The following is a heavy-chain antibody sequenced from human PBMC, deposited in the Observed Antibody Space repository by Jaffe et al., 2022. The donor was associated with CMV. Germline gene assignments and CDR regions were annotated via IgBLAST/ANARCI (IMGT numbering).Heavy chain of an antibody. Sequence: EVQLVESGGGLVQPGGSLRLSCEASGFTFSSYWMHWVRQAPGKGLVWVSRINTDGSSINYADSVKGRFTISRDNAKNTLYLQMNSLRAEDTAVYYCARVLSPPGLEWSRWFDPWGQGTLVTVSS. CDR2: INTDGSSI. D-gene: IGHD3-3*01. J-gene: IGHJ5*02. CDR1: GFTFSSYW. V-gene: IGHV3-74*01. CDR3: ARVLSPPGLEWSRWFDP.